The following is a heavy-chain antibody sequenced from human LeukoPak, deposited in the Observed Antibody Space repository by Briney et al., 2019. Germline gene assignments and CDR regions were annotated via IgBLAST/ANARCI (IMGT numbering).Heavy chain of an antibody. CDR3: ARGLGGGNSIYFDY. CDR1: GGSFSAYY. Sequence: ETLSLTCAVYGGSFSAYYWSWIRHPPGKGLEWIGEINHSGITNYNTSLKSRVTISLDTSKNQLSLKLTSVTAADTAVYYCARGLGGGNSIYFDYWGQGTLVTVSS. J-gene: IGHJ4*02. CDR2: INHSGIT. V-gene: IGHV4-34*01. D-gene: IGHD4-23*01.